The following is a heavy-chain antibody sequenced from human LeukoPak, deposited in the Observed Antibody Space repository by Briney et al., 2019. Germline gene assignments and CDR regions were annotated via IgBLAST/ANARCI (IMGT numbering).Heavy chain of an antibody. Sequence: GRSLRLSCAASGFTFSSYGMHWVRQAPGKGLEWVAVISYDGSNKYYADSVKGRFTISRDNSKNTLYLQMNSLRAEDTAVYYCARDPSLWHFDLWGRGTLVTVSS. J-gene: IGHJ2*01. CDR2: ISYDGSNK. CDR3: ARDPSLWHFDL. CDR1: GFTFSSYG. V-gene: IGHV3-30*03.